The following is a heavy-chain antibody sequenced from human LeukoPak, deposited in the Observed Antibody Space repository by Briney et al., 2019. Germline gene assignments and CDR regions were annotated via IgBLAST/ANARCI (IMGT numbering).Heavy chain of an antibody. V-gene: IGHV3-30-3*01. CDR2: ISYDGSNK. CDR3: ARDDTSKDYYDSSGYSLDY. D-gene: IGHD3-22*01. CDR1: GFTFSSYA. Sequence: GGSLRLSCAASGFTFSSYAMHWVRQAPGKGLEWVAVISYDGSNKYYADSVKGRFTISRDNSKNTLYLQMNSLRAEDTAVYYCARDDTSKDYYDSSGYSLDYWGQGTLVTVSS. J-gene: IGHJ4*02.